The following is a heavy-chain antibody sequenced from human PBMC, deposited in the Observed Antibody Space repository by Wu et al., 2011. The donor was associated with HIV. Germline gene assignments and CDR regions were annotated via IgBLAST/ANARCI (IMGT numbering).Heavy chain of an antibody. D-gene: IGHD3-3*01. CDR1: GYTFTSYG. CDR2: ISTYNGKT. J-gene: IGHJ6*03. CDR3: ARAYDLWSGSGYYYYMDV. V-gene: IGHV1-18*01. Sequence: QVQLVQSGAEVKKPGASVKVSCKASGYTFTSYGISWVRQAPGQGLEWIAWISTYNGKTNYAQKVQGRLTITADESTSTAYMELSSLRSDDTAVYYCARAYDLWSGSGYYYYMDVWGKGTTVERLL.